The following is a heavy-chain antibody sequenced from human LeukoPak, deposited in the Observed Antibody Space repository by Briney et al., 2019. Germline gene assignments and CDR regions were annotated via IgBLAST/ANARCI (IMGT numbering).Heavy chain of an antibody. CDR3: AELGITMIGGV. CDR2: ISSSGSTI. D-gene: IGHD3-10*02. J-gene: IGHJ6*04. CDR1: GFTFSRSG. V-gene: IGHV3-48*03. Sequence: GGSLRLSCAASGFTFSRSGMYWVRQAPGKGLEWVSYISSSGSTIYYADSVKGRFTISRDNAKNSLYLQMNSLRAEDTAVYYCAELGITMIGGVWGKGTTVTISS.